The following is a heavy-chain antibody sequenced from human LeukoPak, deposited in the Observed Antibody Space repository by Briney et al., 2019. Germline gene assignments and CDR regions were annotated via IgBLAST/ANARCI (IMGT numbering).Heavy chain of an antibody. Sequence: ASVKVSCKASGYTFTSHGISRVRQAPGQGLEWMGWISAYNGNTNYAQKLQGRVTMTTDTSTSTAYMELRSLRSDDTAVYYCAIDTFSPDIVVVPAAITEGDYWGQGTLVTVSS. CDR3: AIDTFSPDIVVVPAAITEGDY. CDR1: GYTFTSHG. D-gene: IGHD2-2*02. J-gene: IGHJ4*02. CDR2: ISAYNGNT. V-gene: IGHV1-18*01.